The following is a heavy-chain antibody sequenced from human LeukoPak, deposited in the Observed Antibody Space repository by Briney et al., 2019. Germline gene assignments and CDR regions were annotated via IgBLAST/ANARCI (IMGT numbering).Heavy chain of an antibody. J-gene: IGHJ4*02. CDR1: GFTFRTYW. CDR3: ARDLSSGSYRFLDY. CDR2: ISTDAGTTT. D-gene: IGHD1-26*01. V-gene: IGHV3-74*01. Sequence: PGGSPRLSCEASGFTFRTYWMHWVRQAPGEGLMWVSRISTDAGTTTGYADSVKGRFTISRDNAKNTVYLQMNSLRAEDTAVYYCARDLSSGSYRFLDYWGQGTLVTVSS.